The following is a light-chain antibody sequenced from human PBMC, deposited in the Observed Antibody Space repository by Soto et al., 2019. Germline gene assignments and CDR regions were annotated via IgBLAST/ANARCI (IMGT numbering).Light chain of an antibody. Sequence: SYELTQPPAVSMAPGKTAKITCGGSNIGSNSVHWYQQKPGQAPVLVIYYDTDRPSGIPERLSGSNSGSTAALTISRVEAGDEADYYCQVWDIGSGVIFGGGTKLTVL. CDR2: YDT. J-gene: IGLJ2*01. CDR1: NIGSNS. V-gene: IGLV3-21*04. CDR3: QVWDIGSGVI.